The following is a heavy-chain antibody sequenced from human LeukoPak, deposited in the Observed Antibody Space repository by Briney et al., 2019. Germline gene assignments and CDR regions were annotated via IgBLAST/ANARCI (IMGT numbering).Heavy chain of an antibody. J-gene: IGHJ3*01. V-gene: IGHV3-23*01. CDR2: ISGSGGST. CDR1: GFTFSTYA. Sequence: LSGGSLRLSCAASGFTFSTYAMSWVRQAPGKGLEWVSSISGSGGSTFYADSVKGRFTISRDNSKNTLYLRMNSLRAEDTAVYYCAKRITVVARDAFDFWGQGTMVTVSS. D-gene: IGHD1-14*01. CDR3: AKRITVVARDAFDF.